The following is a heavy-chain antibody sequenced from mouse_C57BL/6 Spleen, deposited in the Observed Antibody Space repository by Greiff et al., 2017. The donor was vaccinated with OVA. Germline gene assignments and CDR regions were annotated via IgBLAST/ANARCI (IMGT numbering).Heavy chain of an antibody. CDR3: ARSYYGSSYNAMDY. CDR2: IYPSDSET. J-gene: IGHJ4*01. V-gene: IGHV1-61*01. CDR1: GYTFTSYW. Sequence: VQLQQPGAEPVRPGSSVKLSCKASGYTFTSYWMDWVKQRPGQGLEWIGNIYPSDSETHYNQKFKDKATLTVDKSSSTAYMQLSSLTSEDSAVYYCARSYYGSSYNAMDYWGQGTSVTVSS. D-gene: IGHD1-1*01.